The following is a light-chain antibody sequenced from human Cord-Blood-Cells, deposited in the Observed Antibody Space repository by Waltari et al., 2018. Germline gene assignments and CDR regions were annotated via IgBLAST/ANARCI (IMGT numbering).Light chain of an antibody. CDR2: EGS. CDR1: SSYVGSYNL. V-gene: IGLV2-23*01. Sequence: SALTHPPSASGSPGQSITIPCTSTSSYVGSYNLVSWYQQHPGKAPKPMIYEGSKRPSGVSNRFSGSKSGNTASLTISGLQAEDEADYYCCSYAGSSTWVFGGGTKLTVL. J-gene: IGLJ3*02. CDR3: CSYAGSSTWV.